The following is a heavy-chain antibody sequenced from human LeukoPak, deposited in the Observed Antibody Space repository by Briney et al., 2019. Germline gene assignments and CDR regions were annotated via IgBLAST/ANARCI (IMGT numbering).Heavy chain of an antibody. CDR1: GFTFSSYS. CDR3: ARVYREMACYYGSGDSLYYFDY. Sequence: PGGSLRLSCAASGFTFSSYSMNWVRQAPGKGLEWVSSISSSSSYIYYADSVKGRFTISRDNAKNSLYLQMNSLRAEDTAVYYCARVYREMACYYGSGDSLYYFDYWGQGTLVTVSS. D-gene: IGHD3-10*01. J-gene: IGHJ4*02. V-gene: IGHV3-21*01. CDR2: ISSSSSYI.